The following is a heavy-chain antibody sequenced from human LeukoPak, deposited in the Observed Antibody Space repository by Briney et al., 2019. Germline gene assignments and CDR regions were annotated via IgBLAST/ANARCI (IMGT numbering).Heavy chain of an antibody. J-gene: IGHJ4*02. D-gene: IGHD3-22*01. V-gene: IGHV4-39*01. CDR2: IYYSESP. CDR1: GFTFSSYS. CDR3: ARHYYFGSSGYYYGFDY. Sequence: GSLRLSCAASGFTFSSYSMNWIRQPPGKGLEWIGSIYYSESPYYNPSLENRVTISVDTSENQFSLKLTSVTAADTAMYYCARHYYFGSSGYYYGFDYWGQGTLVTVSS.